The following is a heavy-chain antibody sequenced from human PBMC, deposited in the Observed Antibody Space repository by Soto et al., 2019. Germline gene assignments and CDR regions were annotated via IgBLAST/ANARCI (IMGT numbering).Heavy chain of an antibody. D-gene: IGHD3-10*01. CDR1: GGSISSSSYY. CDR3: ARISGNYYYYCMDV. CDR2: IYYSGST. V-gene: IGHV4-39*01. Sequence: QLQLQESCPGLVKPSETLSLTCTVSGGSISSSSYYWGWIRQPPGKGLEWIGSIYYSGSTYYNPSLKSRVTISVDTSKNQFSLKLSSVTAADTAVYYCARISGNYYYYCMDVWGQGTTVTVSS. J-gene: IGHJ6*02.